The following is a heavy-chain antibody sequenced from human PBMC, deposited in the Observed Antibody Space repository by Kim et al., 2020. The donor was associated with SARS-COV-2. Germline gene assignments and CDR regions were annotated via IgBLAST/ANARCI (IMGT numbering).Heavy chain of an antibody. CDR2: IYTSGST. V-gene: IGHV4-4*07. D-gene: IGHD1-26*01. J-gene: IGHJ6*01. CDR3: ASAVAVGYAHYYYYYCRD. CDR1: GGSISSYY. Sequence: SETLSLTCTVSGGSISSYYCSWSRLPDAKGLELNGLIYTSGSTNTNPYPKSQITMPVSTSKTQLSLTLSSVSVTDTAVDYCASAVAVGYAHYYYYYCRD.